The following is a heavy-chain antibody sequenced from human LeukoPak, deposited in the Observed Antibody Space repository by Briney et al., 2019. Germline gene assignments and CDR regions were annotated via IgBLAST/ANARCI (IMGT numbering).Heavy chain of an antibody. CDR1: GYTFTRYY. V-gene: IGHV1-2*02. J-gene: IGHJ6*02. CDR2: INPNSGGT. D-gene: IGHD1-26*01. CDR3: ARDPWRSTSYYYYGMDV. Sequence: ASLKVSCKPSGYTFTRYYMHWVRQAPGQGLEWMGWINPNSGGTNYAQKFQGRVTMTRDTSISTAYMELSRLRSDDTAVYYCARDPWRSTSYYYYGMDVWGQGTTVTVPS.